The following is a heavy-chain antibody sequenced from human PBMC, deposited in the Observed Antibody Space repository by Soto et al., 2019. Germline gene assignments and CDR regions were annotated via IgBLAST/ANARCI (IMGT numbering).Heavy chain of an antibody. V-gene: IGHV3-23*01. CDR1: GFMFSNYA. CDR3: ARAGGSSSGSMPD. D-gene: IGHD6-19*01. CDR2: INPGGENT. Sequence: PGGSLRLSCTVSGFMFSNYAMTWVRQAPGKGLEWVSAINPGGENTYYADSLEGRFTISRDNSKNTLSLQMNSLRAEDTAVYYCARAGGSSSGSMPDWGLGTLVTVSS. J-gene: IGHJ4*02.